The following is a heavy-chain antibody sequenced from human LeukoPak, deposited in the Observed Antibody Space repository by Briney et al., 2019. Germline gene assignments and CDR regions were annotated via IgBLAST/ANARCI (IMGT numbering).Heavy chain of an antibody. Sequence: GGSLRLSCAASGFTFSSYAMSWVRQAPGKGLEWVSAVTGSGGNTYYADSVKGRFTISRDNSKNTLSLQMNSLRAEDTAVYYCAKHGSSSLFDYWGQGTLVTVSS. J-gene: IGHJ4*02. CDR1: GFTFSSYA. CDR2: VTGSGGNT. V-gene: IGHV3-23*01. CDR3: AKHGSSSLFDY. D-gene: IGHD6-6*01.